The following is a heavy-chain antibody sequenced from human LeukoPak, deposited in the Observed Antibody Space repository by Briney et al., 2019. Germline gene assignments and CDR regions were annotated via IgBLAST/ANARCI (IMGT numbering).Heavy chain of an antibody. CDR3: ARDSPPDY. V-gene: IGHV3-30*04. Sequence: GGSLRLSCAASGFTFSSYAMHWVRQAPGKGLEWVAVISYDGSNKYYADSVKGRFTISRDNAKNSLFVQMNSLRAEDTAIYYCARDSPPDYWGQGTLVTVSS. CDR1: GFTFSSYA. J-gene: IGHJ4*02. CDR2: ISYDGSNK.